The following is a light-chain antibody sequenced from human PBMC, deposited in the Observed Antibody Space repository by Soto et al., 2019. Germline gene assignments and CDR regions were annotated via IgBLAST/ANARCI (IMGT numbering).Light chain of an antibody. CDR1: QSVSSSY. CDR2: GAS. J-gene: IGKJ1*01. Sequence: EIVLTQSPGTLSLSPGERVTLSCRASQSVSSSYLAWYQQKPGQAPGLLIYGASTRATGIPDRFSGSGSGTDFTLTISRLEPEDFAVYYCQQYSTSLPWTFGQGTKVEIK. V-gene: IGKV3-20*01. CDR3: QQYSTSLPWT.